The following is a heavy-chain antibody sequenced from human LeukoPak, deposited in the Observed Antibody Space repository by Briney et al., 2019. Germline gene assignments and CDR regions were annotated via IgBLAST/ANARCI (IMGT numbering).Heavy chain of an antibody. Sequence: SETLSLTCTVSGGSISSSSYYWGWIRQPPGKGLEWIGSIYYSGSTYYNPSLKSRVTISVDTSKNQVSLKLSSVTAADTAVYYCARAVSAYYYYMDVWGKGTTVTVSS. CDR1: GGSISSSSYY. V-gene: IGHV4-39*07. CDR3: ARAVSAYYYYMDV. J-gene: IGHJ6*03. CDR2: IYYSGST.